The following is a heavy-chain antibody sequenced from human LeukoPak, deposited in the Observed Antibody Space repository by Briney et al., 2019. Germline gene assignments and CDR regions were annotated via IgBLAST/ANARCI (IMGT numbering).Heavy chain of an antibody. D-gene: IGHD6-13*01. Sequence: SETLSLTCTVPGGSISSYYWSWIRQPPGKGLEWIGYIYHSGSTNYNPSLKSRVTISVDTSKNQFSLKLTFVTAADTAVYYCARHVYSSTWYIYYYGVDVWGQGTTVTVSS. V-gene: IGHV4-59*08. CDR3: ARHVYSSTWYIYYYGVDV. CDR2: IYHSGST. J-gene: IGHJ6*02. CDR1: GGSISSYY.